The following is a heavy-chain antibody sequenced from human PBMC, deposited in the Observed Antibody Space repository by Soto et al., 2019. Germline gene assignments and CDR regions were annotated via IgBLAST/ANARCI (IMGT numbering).Heavy chain of an antibody. CDR2: ISSSSSYI. CDR1: GFTFSVYT. V-gene: IGHV3-21*01. D-gene: IGHD3-22*01. J-gene: IGHJ4*02. Sequence: VGSLRLSCAASGFTFSVYTMNWVRQAPGKGLEWVSSISSSSSYIFYADSVKGRFTISRDNAKSSLYLQMNSLRAEDTAVYYCARGLPNYDSSGYYYGYWGQGTLVTVSS. CDR3: ARGLPNYDSSGYYYGY.